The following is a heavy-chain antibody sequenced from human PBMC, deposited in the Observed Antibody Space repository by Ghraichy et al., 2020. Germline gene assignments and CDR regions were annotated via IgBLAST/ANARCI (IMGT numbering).Heavy chain of an antibody. CDR3: ARGVDVLDWYFDL. V-gene: IGHV4-31*03. Sequence: SETLSLTCTVSGGSISSGGYYWSWIRQHPGKGLEWIGYIYYSGSTYYNPSLKSRVTISVDTSKNQFSLKLSSVTAADTAVYYCARGVDVLDWYFDLWGRGTLVTVSS. D-gene: IGHD2-15*01. J-gene: IGHJ2*01. CDR2: IYYSGST. CDR1: GGSISSGGYY.